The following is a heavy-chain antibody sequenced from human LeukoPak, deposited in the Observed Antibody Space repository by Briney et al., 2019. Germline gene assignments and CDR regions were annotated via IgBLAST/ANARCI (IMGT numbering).Heavy chain of an antibody. V-gene: IGHV4-39*07. Sequence: SETLSLICTVSGGSSSSSSYYWGWIRKPPGNVLEWIGSIYYSGSTYYNPSLKSRVTMSVDTSKNQFSLKLSSVTAADTAVYYCASRRYQALGDAFDIWGQGTMVTVSS. CDR3: ASRRYQALGDAFDI. CDR2: IYYSGST. J-gene: IGHJ3*02. D-gene: IGHD2-2*01. CDR1: GGSSSSSSYY.